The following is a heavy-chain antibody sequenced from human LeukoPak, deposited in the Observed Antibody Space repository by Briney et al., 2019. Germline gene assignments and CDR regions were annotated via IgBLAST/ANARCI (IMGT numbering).Heavy chain of an antibody. CDR3: ARGGAAAGKAFDI. J-gene: IGHJ3*02. CDR2: IIPIFGTA. D-gene: IGHD6-13*01. CDR1: GGTFSSYA. Sequence: ASVKDSCKASGGTFSSYAISWVRQAPGQGLEWMGGIIPIFGTANYAQKFQGRVTITADESTSTAYMELSSLRSEDTAVYYCARGGAAAGKAFDIWGQGTMVTVSS. V-gene: IGHV1-69*13.